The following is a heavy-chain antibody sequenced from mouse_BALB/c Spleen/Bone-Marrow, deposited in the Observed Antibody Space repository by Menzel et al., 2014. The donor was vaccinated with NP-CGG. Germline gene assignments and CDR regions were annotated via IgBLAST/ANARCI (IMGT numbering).Heavy chain of an antibody. Sequence: VQLQQSEPGLVKPSQSLSLTCTVTGYSITSDYAWNWIRQFPGNKLEWMVYITYSGTTSYNPSLKSRISITRDTSKNQFFLQLNSVTTEDTATYYCARGNGNYAMDYRGRGTPVTVSS. J-gene: IGHJ4*01. V-gene: IGHV3-2*02. CDR3: ARGNGNYAMDY. CDR2: ITYSGTT. D-gene: IGHD2-1*01. CDR1: GYSITSDYA.